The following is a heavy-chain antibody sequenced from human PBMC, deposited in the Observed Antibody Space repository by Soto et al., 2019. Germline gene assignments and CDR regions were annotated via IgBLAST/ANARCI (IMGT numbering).Heavy chain of an antibody. V-gene: IGHV1-8*01. CDR3: ARASMYIWNDH. Sequence: QVQLVQSGAEVKRPGASVKVSCEASGYTFTTYDINWVRQASGQGLEWMGCVNPSSGNTVCAQKFHGRVTMTRDTSISTAYMELSSLKSDDTAIYYCARASMYIWNDHWGQGTLVTVSS. J-gene: IGHJ5*02. CDR2: VNPSSGNT. D-gene: IGHD1-20*01. CDR1: GYTFTTYD.